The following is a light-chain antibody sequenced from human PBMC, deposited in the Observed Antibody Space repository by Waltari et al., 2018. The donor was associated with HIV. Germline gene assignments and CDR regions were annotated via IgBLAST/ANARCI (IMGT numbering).Light chain of an antibody. J-gene: IGKJ2*03. V-gene: IGKV1-13*02. CDR1: QGITNG. Sequence: AIQLTQPPSSLSAFEGDRVTIACRASQGITNGLAWYQQKPGRAPNLLIYDASKLQSGVPSRFSGSRSGRDFTLTISNLQPEDSATYHCQQYNTHPFSFGQGTKVEIK. CDR2: DAS. CDR3: QQYNTHPFS.